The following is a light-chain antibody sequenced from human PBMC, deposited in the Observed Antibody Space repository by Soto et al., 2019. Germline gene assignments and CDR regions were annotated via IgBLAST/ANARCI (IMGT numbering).Light chain of an antibody. CDR1: ERIYSAY. Sequence: QSPGTLSLYRGLRATLSCWSSERIYSAYLGWYQQKPGQAPRLLIFGASTRATGVPARFSGTGSATEFTLTINSLQSEDFAVYYCQQYNNWPMWTFGQGTKVDI. CDR2: GAS. CDR3: QQYNNWPMWT. V-gene: IGKV3-15*01. J-gene: IGKJ1*01.